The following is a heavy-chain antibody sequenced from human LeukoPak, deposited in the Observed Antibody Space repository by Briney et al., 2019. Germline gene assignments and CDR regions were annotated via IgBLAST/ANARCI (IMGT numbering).Heavy chain of an antibody. CDR3: ASSTYSSGWYEWYFDL. CDR2: ISVYNVMT. CDR1: GYTLTSYG. Sequence: PVASVKVSCKAPGYTLTSYGISCVRQAPGQRRGSVGWISVYNVMTNYAQKLQGRVTMTPETSTSTAYMALRSLRSDDTAVYYCASSTYSSGWYEWYFDLWGRGTLVTVSS. V-gene: IGHV1-18*04. D-gene: IGHD6-19*01. J-gene: IGHJ2*01.